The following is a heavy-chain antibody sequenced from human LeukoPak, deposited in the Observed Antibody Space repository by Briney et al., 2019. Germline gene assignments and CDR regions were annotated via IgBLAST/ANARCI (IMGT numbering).Heavy chain of an antibody. J-gene: IGHJ4*02. Sequence: ASVKVSFKASGYSFTGYYMHWVRQAPGQGLEWMGWINPNSGGTNYAQKFQGRVTMTRDTSISTAYMELSRLRSDDTAVYYCARMNTAMAFDYWGQGTLVTVSS. D-gene: IGHD5-18*01. V-gene: IGHV1-2*02. CDR1: GYSFTGYY. CDR2: INPNSGGT. CDR3: ARMNTAMAFDY.